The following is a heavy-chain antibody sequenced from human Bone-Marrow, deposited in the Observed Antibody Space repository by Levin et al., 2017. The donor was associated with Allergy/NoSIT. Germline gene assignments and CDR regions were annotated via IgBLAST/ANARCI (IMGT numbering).Heavy chain of an antibody. CDR3: ARGSNSALDY. J-gene: IGHJ4*02. CDR1: GFTFSTYW. V-gene: IGHV3-7*01. CDR2: IKEDGSEK. Sequence: GGSLRLSCAASGFTFSTYWMNWVRQTPGKGLEWVANIKEDGSEKYYVDSVKGRFTISRDNAKNSLYLQMNSLRVEDTAVYYCARGSNSALDYWGQGTLVTVSS. D-gene: IGHD6-6*01.